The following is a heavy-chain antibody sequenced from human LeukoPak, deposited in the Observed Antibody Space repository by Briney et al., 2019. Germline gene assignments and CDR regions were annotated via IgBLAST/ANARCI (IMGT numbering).Heavy chain of an antibody. J-gene: IGHJ4*02. CDR1: GGSISSYY. Sequence: SETLSLTCTVSGGSISSYYWSWNRQPPGKGLEWIGYIYYSGSTNYNPSLKSRVTISVDTSKNQFSLKLSSVTAADTAVYYCARRYGSGTVDYWGQGTLVTVSS. CDR3: ARRYGSGTVDY. CDR2: IYYSGST. D-gene: IGHD3-10*01. V-gene: IGHV4-59*01.